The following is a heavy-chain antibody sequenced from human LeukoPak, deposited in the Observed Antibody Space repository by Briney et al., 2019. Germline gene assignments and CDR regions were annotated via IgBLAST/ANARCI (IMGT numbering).Heavy chain of an antibody. J-gene: IGHJ6*03. CDR2: VTPNSGGT. Sequence: ASVKVSCKASGYTFTGYYMHWVRQAPGQGLEWMGWVTPNSGGTNYAQRFQGRVTMTRDTSISTAYMELNRLRPDDTAVYYCAREAYGSGSFRTDYYYMDVWGKGTTVTISS. D-gene: IGHD3-10*01. CDR3: AREAYGSGSFRTDYYYMDV. CDR1: GYTFTGYY. V-gene: IGHV1-2*02.